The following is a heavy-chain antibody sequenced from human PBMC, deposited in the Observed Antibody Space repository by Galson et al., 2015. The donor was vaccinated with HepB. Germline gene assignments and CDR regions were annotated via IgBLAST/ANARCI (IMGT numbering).Heavy chain of an antibody. D-gene: IGHD3-22*01. CDR2: ISSSSSYT. CDR1: GFTFSDYY. J-gene: IGHJ4*02. CDR3: ARVLDYYDSSGYYDY. Sequence: SLRLSCAASGFTFSDYYMSWIRQAPGKGLEWVSYISSSSSYTNYADSVKGRFTISRDNAKNSLYLQMNSLRAEDTAVYYCARVLDYYDSSGYYDYWGQGTLVTVSS. V-gene: IGHV3-11*06.